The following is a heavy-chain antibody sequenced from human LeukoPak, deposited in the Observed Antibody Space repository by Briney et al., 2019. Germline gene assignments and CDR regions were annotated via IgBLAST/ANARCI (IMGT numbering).Heavy chain of an antibody. V-gene: IGHV4-34*01. J-gene: IGHJ4*02. D-gene: IGHD6-13*01. Sequence: PSETLSLTCAVYGGSFSGYYWSWIRQPPGKGLEWIGEIDHSGRTNSNPSLKSRVTISVDMSKNQFSLRLSSVTAADTAVYYCARKSIAVAGRKPYDYWDQGNLVTVSS. CDR2: IDHSGRT. CDR1: GGSFSGYY. CDR3: ARKSIAVAGRKPYDY.